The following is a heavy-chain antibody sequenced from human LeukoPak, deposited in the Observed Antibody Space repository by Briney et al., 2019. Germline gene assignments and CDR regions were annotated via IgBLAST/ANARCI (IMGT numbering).Heavy chain of an antibody. Sequence: PGGSLRLSCAASGFTFSSHGMYWVRQAPGKGLEWVAFIRLDGNDKYYTDSVKGRFTISRDNSKNMLYLQMNSLGAEDTAVYYCAKVTRGYQSDYWGQGTLVTVSS. CDR1: GFTFSSHG. J-gene: IGHJ4*02. CDR3: AKVTRGYQSDY. CDR2: IRLDGNDK. D-gene: IGHD3-22*01. V-gene: IGHV3-30*02.